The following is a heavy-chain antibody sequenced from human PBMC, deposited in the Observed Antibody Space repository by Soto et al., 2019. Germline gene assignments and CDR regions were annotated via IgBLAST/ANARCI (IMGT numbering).Heavy chain of an antibody. J-gene: IGHJ4*02. Sequence: GASVKVSCKASGGTFSSYIISWVRQAPGQGLEWMGGIIPIFHTTNYAQKFQGRVTITADESTSTAYMELSSLRSEDTAVYYCARIPSHYYENYFDCWSQGTLVTVSS. V-gene: IGHV1-69*13. CDR1: GGTFSSYI. CDR3: ARIPSHYYENYFDC. CDR2: IIPIFHTT. D-gene: IGHD3-22*01.